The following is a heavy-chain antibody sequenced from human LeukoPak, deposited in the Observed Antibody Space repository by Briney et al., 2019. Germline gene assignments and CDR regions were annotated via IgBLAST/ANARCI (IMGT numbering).Heavy chain of an antibody. CDR2: IIPIFGTA. CDR1: GGTFSSYA. V-gene: IGHV1-69*13. CDR3: ARFFGIAAADVGAFDI. Sequence: GASVKVSCKASGGTFSSYAISWVRQAPGQGLEWMGGIIPIFGTANYAQKFQGRVTITADESTSTAYMELSSLRSEDTAVYYCARFFGIAAADVGAFDIWGQGTMVTVSS. J-gene: IGHJ3*02. D-gene: IGHD6-13*01.